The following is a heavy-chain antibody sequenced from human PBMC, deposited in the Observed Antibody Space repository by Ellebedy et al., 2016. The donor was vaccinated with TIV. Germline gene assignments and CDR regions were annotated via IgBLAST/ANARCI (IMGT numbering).Heavy chain of an antibody. CDR3: AKDRTSGDGYWVFDN. D-gene: IGHD5-18*01. V-gene: IGHV3-23*01. CDR2: ISNTGSRT. J-gene: IGHJ4*02. CDR1: GFTFSSYA. Sequence: PGGSLRLSCAASGFTFSSYAMSWVRQAPGKGLAWVSTISNTGSRTYYADSVKGRFTISRDDSKRTVDLQMNSLRAEDQAVYFCAKDRTSGDGYWVFDNWGQGTLVSVSS.